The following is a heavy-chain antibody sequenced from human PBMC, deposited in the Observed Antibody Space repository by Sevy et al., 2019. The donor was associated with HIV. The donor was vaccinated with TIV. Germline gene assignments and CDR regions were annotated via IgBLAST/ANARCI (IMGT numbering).Heavy chain of an antibody. V-gene: IGHV1-18*04. Sequence: ASVKVSCKASGYTFTSYGISWVRQAPGQGLEWMVWISAYNGNTNYAQKLQGRVTMTTDTSTSTAYMELRSLRSDDTAVYYCARDTYYYDSSGYYWFDYWGQGTLVTVSS. CDR2: ISAYNGNT. CDR3: ARDTYYYDSSGYYWFDY. J-gene: IGHJ4*02. D-gene: IGHD3-22*01. CDR1: GYTFTSYG.